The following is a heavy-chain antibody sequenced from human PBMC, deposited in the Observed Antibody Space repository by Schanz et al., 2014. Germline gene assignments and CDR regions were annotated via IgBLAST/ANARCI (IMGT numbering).Heavy chain of an antibody. J-gene: IGHJ4*02. CDR1: GFTFSSYA. CDR3: ARGRAVAGTGYFDY. CDR2: INSNGGST. D-gene: IGHD6-19*01. Sequence: EVQLVESGGGLVQPGGSLRLSCAASGFTFSSYAMHWVRQAPGKGLEYVSTINSNGGSTYYANSVKGRFSISRDNSKNTLYLQMGSLRAEDMAVYCCARGRAVAGTGYFDYWGQGTLVTVSS. V-gene: IGHV3-64*01.